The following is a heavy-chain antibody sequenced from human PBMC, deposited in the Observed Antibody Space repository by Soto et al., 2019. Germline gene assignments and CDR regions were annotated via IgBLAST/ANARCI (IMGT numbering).Heavy chain of an antibody. V-gene: IGHV1-69*13. CDR3: ARYPYYYGSGGYWFDP. J-gene: IGHJ5*02. CDR1: GGTFSSYA. CDR2: IIPIFGTA. D-gene: IGHD3-10*01. Sequence: EASVKVSCKASGGTFSSYAISWVRQAPGQGLEWMGGIIPIFGTANYAQKFQGRVTITADESTSTAYMELSSLRSEDTAGYYCARYPYYYGSGGYWFDPWGQGTLVTVSS.